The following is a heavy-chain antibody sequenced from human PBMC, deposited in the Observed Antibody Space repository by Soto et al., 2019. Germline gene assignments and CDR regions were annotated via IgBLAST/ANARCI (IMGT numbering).Heavy chain of an antibody. CDR1: GGSISSSSYY. J-gene: IGHJ6*02. Sequence: SETLSLTCTVSGGSISSSSYYWGWIHQPPGKGLEWIGSIYYSGSTYYNPSLKSRVTISVDTSKNQFSLKLSSVTAADTAVYYCARHWPVRYYYYGMDVWGQGTTVTVSS. V-gene: IGHV4-39*01. CDR2: IYYSGST. CDR3: ARHWPVRYYYYGMDV.